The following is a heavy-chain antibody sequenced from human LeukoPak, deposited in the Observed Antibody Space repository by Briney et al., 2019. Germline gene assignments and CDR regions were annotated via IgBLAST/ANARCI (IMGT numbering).Heavy chain of an antibody. CDR3: ATAMDPGNYYYMDV. Sequence: PGGSLRLSCAASGFIFSSYGMHWVRQAPGKGLEWVAFIRYDGSNKNYADSVKGRLTISRDNSKNRLYLQMNSLRAEDTAVYYCATAMDPGNYYYMDVWGKGTTVTVSS. J-gene: IGHJ6*03. D-gene: IGHD1-14*01. V-gene: IGHV3-30*02. CDR1: GFIFSSYG. CDR2: IRYDGSNK.